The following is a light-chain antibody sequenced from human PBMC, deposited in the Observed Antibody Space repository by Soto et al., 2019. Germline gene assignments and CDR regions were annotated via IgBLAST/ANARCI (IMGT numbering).Light chain of an antibody. CDR2: GAS. CDR3: QQRSNWPRT. J-gene: IGKJ1*01. CDR1: QSVSSN. Sequence: EIVLTQSPATLPLSPGERATLSCRASQSVSSNLAWYQQKPGQAPRLLIYGASTRATGIPARFSGSGSGTDFTLTISSLEPEDFAVYYCQQRSNWPRTFGQGTKVDI. V-gene: IGKV3-11*01.